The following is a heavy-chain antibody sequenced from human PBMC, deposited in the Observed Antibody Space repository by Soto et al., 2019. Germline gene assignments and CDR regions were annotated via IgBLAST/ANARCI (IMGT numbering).Heavy chain of an antibody. CDR2: IYYSGST. D-gene: IGHD2-8*01. Sequence: QVQLQESGPGLVKPSETLSLTCTVSGGSISSYYWSWIRQPPGKGLEWIGYIYYSGSTTYNPSLRSRVTISVDTAKNQCSLKLSSVTAADTAVYYCARDSVGVEGMDVWGQGATVTVSS. J-gene: IGHJ6*02. V-gene: IGHV4-59*01. CDR1: GGSISSYY. CDR3: ARDSVGVEGMDV.